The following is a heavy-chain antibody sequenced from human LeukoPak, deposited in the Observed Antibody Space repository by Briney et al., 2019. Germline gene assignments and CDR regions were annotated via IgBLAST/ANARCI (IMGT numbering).Heavy chain of an antibody. CDR1: GGSLSDHD. V-gene: IGHV4-34*01. J-gene: IGHJ4*02. CDR2: INHRGAT. D-gene: IGHD3-22*01. CDR3: ARGKGDLSMIVMIVTAVEFYFDS. Sequence: PSETLSLTCAVFGGSLSDHDWSWIRQPPGKGLDGMGEINHRGATNYNPSLKSRFTLSLDTSKNQVSLKLNSLTAADTAVYYCARGKGDLSMIVMIVTAVEFYFDSWGPGTLVTVSS.